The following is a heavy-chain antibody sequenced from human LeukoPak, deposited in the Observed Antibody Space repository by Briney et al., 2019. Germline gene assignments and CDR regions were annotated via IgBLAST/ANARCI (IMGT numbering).Heavy chain of an antibody. CDR3: AREVNPYYFDS. Sequence: GGSLRLSCEASGFIFSNYGMHWVRQAPGKGLEWVAVIWYDGSKKNYADSVKGRFTISRDSSKNTLYLQMNSLRAEDTAVYYCAREVNPYYFDSWGQGTLVSASS. J-gene: IGHJ4*02. V-gene: IGHV3-33*01. CDR2: IWYDGSKK. CDR1: GFIFSNYG.